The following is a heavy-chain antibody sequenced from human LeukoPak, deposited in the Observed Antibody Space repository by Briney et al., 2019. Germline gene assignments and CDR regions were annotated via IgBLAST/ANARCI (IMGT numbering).Heavy chain of an antibody. Sequence: GASVKVSCKASGYTFTGYYMHWVRQAPGQGLEWMGWINPNSGGTNYAQKFQGRVTMTRDTSISTAYMELSRLRSDDTAVYYCAREVDDYVWGSYLFDYWGQGTLVTVSS. V-gene: IGHV1-2*02. D-gene: IGHD3-16*01. CDR3: AREVDDYVWGSYLFDY. J-gene: IGHJ4*02. CDR2: INPNSGGT. CDR1: GYTFTGYY.